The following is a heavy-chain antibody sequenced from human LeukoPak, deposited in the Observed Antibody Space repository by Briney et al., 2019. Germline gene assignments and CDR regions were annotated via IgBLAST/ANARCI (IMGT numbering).Heavy chain of an antibody. Sequence: GGSLRLSCAASGLTFRGYSMNGGRQAQGKGLELVSSISTCSIYISYADSVKARFTISRDNAKNSLYLQMNSLRAEDTAVYYCARDRLGGDYWGQGTLVTVSS. V-gene: IGHV3-21*01. J-gene: IGHJ4*02. CDR3: ARDRLGGDY. CDR2: ISTCSIYI. CDR1: GLTFRGYS.